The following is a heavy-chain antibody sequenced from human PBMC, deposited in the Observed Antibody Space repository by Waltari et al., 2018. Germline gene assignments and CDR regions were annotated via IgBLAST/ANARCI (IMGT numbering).Heavy chain of an antibody. V-gene: IGHV4-59*01. CDR2: IYYSGST. Sequence: QVQLQESGPGLVKPSETLSLTCPVSGGSISSYYWSWIRQPPGKGLEWIGYIYYSGSTNYNPSLKSRVTISVDTSKNQFSLKLSSVTAADTAVYYCARDKQLGRWGQGTLVTVSS. J-gene: IGHJ4*02. CDR3: ARDKQLGR. D-gene: IGHD6-6*01. CDR1: GGSISSYY.